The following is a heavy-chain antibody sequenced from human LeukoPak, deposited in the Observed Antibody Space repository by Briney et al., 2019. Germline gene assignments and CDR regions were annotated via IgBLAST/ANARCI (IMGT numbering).Heavy chain of an antibody. J-gene: IGHJ4*02. CDR2: IIPIFGTA. CDR1: GGTFRNYA. D-gene: IGHD4-17*01. CDR3: ARDGDYGDYEILGY. V-gene: IGHV1-69*13. Sequence: SVEVSCKASGGTFRNYAISWVRQAPGQGLEWMGGIIPIFGTANYAQKFQGRVTITADESTSTAYMELSSLRSEDTAVYYCARDGDYGDYEILGYWGQGTLVTVSS.